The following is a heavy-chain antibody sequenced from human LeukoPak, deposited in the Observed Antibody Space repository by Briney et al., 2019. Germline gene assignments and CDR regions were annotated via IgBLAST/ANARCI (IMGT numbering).Heavy chain of an antibody. D-gene: IGHD1-26*01. J-gene: IGHJ3*02. V-gene: IGHV1-8*01. Sequence: ASVKVSCKASGYTFTSYDINWVRQATGQGLEWMGWMNPNSGNTGYAQKFQGRVTMTRNTSISTAYMELSSLRSEDTAVYYCARDLRVVGATLGDDALDIWGQGTMVTVSS. CDR1: GYTFTSYD. CDR3: ARDLRVVGATLGDDALDI. CDR2: MNPNSGNT.